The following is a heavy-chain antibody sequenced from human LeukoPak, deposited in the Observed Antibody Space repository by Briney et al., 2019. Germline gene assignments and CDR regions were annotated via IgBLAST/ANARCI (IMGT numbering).Heavy chain of an antibody. CDR1: GFTFSSYD. CDR3: VSPAPSDAFDI. Sequence: GGSLRLSCAASGFTFSSYDMHWVRQATGKGLEWVSAIGTAGDTYYPGSVKGRFTISRENAKNSLYLQMNSLRAGDTAVYYCVSPAPSDAFDIWGQGTMVTVSS. V-gene: IGHV3-13*01. CDR2: IGTAGDT. J-gene: IGHJ3*02. D-gene: IGHD6-6*01.